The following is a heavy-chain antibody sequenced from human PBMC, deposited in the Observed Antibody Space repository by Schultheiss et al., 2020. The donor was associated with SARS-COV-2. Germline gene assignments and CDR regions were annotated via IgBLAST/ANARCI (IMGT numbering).Heavy chain of an antibody. J-gene: IGHJ6*02. CDR2: IIPILGIA. V-gene: IGHV1-69*04. D-gene: IGHD6-13*01. CDR3: ARGGSSSWYGVYGMDV. CDR1: GGTFSSYA. Sequence: SVKVSCKASGGTFSSYAISWVRQAPGQGLEWMGRIIPILGIANYAQKFQGRVTITADKSTSTAYMELSSLRSEDTAVYYCARGGSSSWYGVYGMDVWGQGTTVTVSS.